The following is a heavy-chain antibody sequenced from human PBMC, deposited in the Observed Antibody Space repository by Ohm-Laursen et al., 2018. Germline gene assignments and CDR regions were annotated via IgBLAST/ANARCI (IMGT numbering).Heavy chain of an antibody. V-gene: IGHV4-39*01. CDR2: IYYTGST. D-gene: IGHD1-1*01. CDR3: ARKTDWNHYYFDY. CDR1: GGSISSTSYY. J-gene: IGHJ4*02. Sequence: TLSLTCTVSGGSISSTSYYWGWIRQPPGKGLEWIGSIYYTGSTYFNPSLQIRVTISVDTSKNQFSLNLSSVTAADTAMYYCARKTDWNHYYFDYWGQGTLVTVSS.